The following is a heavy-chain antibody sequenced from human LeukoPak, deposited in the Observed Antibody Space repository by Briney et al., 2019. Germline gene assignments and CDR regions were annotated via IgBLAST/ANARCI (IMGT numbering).Heavy chain of an antibody. V-gene: IGHV3-66*01. Sequence: PGGSLRLSYAASGFTVTSTYMSWVRQAPGKGLEWVSVIYSGGTPYYADSVKGRFTISRDTYKNTVYLQMNSLRAEDTAVYHCVRGGPFTGTISTPRASDYWGQGLLVTVSS. CDR2: IYSGGTP. D-gene: IGHD1-7*01. CDR3: VRGGPFTGTISTPRASDY. J-gene: IGHJ4*02. CDR1: GFTVTSTY.